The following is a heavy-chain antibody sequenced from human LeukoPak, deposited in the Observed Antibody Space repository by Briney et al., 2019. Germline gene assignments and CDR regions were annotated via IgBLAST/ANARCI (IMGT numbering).Heavy chain of an antibody. D-gene: IGHD2-2*01. J-gene: IGHJ4*02. Sequence: GGSLRLSCAASGFTFSSYWMHWVRQAPGKGLVWVSRINSDGSITTYADSVRGRFTISRDNAKSTLYLLMNSLRAEDTAVYYCASSTQISKYADYWGQGALVTVSP. CDR3: ASSTQISKYADY. CDR2: INSDGSIT. V-gene: IGHV3-74*01. CDR1: GFTFSSYW.